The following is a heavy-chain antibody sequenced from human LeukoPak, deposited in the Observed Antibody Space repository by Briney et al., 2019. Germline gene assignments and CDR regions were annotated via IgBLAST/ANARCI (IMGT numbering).Heavy chain of an antibody. CDR3: ARYWDASGWASFEY. CDR2: IYYNGIT. Sequence: NPSETLSLTCTVSGGSISSSGYYWAWIRQPPGKGLEWIASIYYNGITYYNPSLKSRVTISVDTSKNQFSLKLSSVTATDMAIYYCARYWDASGWASFEYWGQGTLVTVSS. J-gene: IGHJ4*02. V-gene: IGHV4-39*01. D-gene: IGHD6-19*01. CDR1: GGSISSSGYY.